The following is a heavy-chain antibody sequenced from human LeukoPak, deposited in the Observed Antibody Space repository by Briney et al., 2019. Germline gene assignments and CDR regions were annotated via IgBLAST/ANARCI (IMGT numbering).Heavy chain of an antibody. Sequence: GGSLRLSCAASGFTVSSNYMSWVRQAPGKGLEWVSVIYSGGSTYYADSVKGRFNISRDNSKNTLYLQMNSLRAEDTAVYYCARDAPGIVGATSGFDPWGQGTLVTVSS. CDR2: IYSGGST. D-gene: IGHD1-26*01. CDR3: ARDAPGIVGATSGFDP. V-gene: IGHV3-53*01. CDR1: GFTVSSNY. J-gene: IGHJ5*02.